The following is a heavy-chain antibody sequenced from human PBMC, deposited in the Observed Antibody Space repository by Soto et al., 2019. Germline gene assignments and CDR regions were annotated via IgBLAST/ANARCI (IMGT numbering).Heavy chain of an antibody. CDR1: GFTFSSYA. Sequence: EVQLLESGGGLVQPGGSLRLSCAASGFTFSSYAMSWVRQAPGKGLEWVSAISGSGGSTYYADSVKGRFTISRDNSKNTLYLQMNSLRAEDTAVYYCAKGGSVLMAQRSRYYFDYWGQGTLVTVSS. V-gene: IGHV3-23*01. J-gene: IGHJ4*02. CDR2: ISGSGGST. D-gene: IGHD2-8*01. CDR3: AKGGSVLMAQRSRYYFDY.